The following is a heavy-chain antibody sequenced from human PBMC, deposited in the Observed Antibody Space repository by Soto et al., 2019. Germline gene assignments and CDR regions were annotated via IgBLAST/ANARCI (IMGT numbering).Heavy chain of an antibody. D-gene: IGHD1-1*01. CDR3: VSRLSWNNDS. Sequence: EVQLAESGGGMVQPGGSLRLSCVASGFTFSSYDMHWVRQAPGHGLEYVSSISSKGGTIYYGNSVKGRFTIPRDISKNARYLDMRSLRAEVMAVDYCVSRLSWNNDSWGQGTLVTVTS. V-gene: IGHV3-64*01. J-gene: IGHJ5*01. CDR2: ISSKGGTI. CDR1: GFTFSSYD.